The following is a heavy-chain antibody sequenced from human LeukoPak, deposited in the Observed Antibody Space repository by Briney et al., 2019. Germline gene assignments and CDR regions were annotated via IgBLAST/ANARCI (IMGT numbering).Heavy chain of an antibody. CDR3: ARGSVYYYGSGSYYTSEY. CDR1: GYSFTSYW. CDR2: IYPGDSDT. D-gene: IGHD3-10*01. J-gene: IGHJ4*02. Sequence: GESLKISCKGSGYSFTSYWIGWVRQMPGKGLEWMGIIYPGDSDTRYSPSFQGQVTISADKSISTAYLQWSSLKASDTAMYYCARGSVYYYGSGSYYTSEYWGQGTLVTVSS. V-gene: IGHV5-51*01.